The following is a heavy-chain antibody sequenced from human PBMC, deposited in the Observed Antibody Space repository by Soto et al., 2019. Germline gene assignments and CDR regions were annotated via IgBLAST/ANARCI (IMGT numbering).Heavy chain of an antibody. D-gene: IGHD2-15*01. Sequence: VSVKVSCKASGGAFSVYAISWVRQAPGQGLEWMGWIIPNSGRTNYAQKFQGRVTMTRDKSISTAYMELSRLRSDDTAVYYCARGPEYCSGGSCPQRDAFDIWGQGTMVTVSS. CDR1: GGAFSVYA. J-gene: IGHJ3*02. V-gene: IGHV1-2*02. CDR2: IIPNSGRT. CDR3: ARGPEYCSGGSCPQRDAFDI.